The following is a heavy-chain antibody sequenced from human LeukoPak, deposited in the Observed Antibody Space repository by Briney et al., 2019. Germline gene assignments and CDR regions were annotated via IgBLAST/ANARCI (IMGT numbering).Heavy chain of an antibody. CDR1: GFTFSSYA. Sequence: GGSLRLSCAASGFTFSSYAMSWVRQAPGKGLEWVSAISGSGGSTYYADSVKGRFTISRDNSRNTLYLQMNSLRAEDTAVYYCASIPPYGDYVFDYWGQGTLVTVSS. J-gene: IGHJ4*02. CDR3: ASIPPYGDYVFDY. CDR2: ISGSGGST. V-gene: IGHV3-23*01. D-gene: IGHD4-17*01.